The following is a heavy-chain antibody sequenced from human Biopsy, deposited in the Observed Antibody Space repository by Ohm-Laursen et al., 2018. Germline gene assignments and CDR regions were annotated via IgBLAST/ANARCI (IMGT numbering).Heavy chain of an antibody. CDR2: IWDDGTDK. CDR1: GFTFSGYG. CDR3: ARDRYYGSENYFSHYNMDV. D-gene: IGHD3-10*01. J-gene: IGHJ6*03. V-gene: IGHV3-33*01. Sequence: SLRLSCAASGFTFSGYGMHWVRQAPGKGLEWVAVIWDDGTDKFYAGSVKGRFTISRDNSKNTLYLHMNSLRAADTAVYYCARDRYYGSENYFSHYNMDVWGQGTTVTVSS.